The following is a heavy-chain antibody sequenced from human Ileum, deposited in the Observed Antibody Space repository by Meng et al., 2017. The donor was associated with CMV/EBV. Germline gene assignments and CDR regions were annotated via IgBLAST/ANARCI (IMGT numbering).Heavy chain of an antibody. Sequence: QVRRQESGPGLVTPSETLSLTRTVSSDAISRNYWNWIRQPAGKGLESIGRIHIGGTTDYNPSLKSRVTMSVDTSKNQLSLKLTSVTAADTAVYYCARGYCSGATCYPYYFDYWGQGTLVTVSS. CDR3: ARGYCSGATCYPYYFDY. J-gene: IGHJ4*02. CDR2: IHIGGTT. D-gene: IGHD2-15*01. V-gene: IGHV4-4*07. CDR1: SDAISRNY.